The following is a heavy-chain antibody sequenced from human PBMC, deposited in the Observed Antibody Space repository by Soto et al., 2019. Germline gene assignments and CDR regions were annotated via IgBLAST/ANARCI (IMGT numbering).Heavy chain of an antibody. CDR2: IYNGGST. CDR1: GVSVSNYY. Sequence: PSETLSLTCTVSGVSVSNYYWSWIRQPPGKGLEWIGYIYNGGSTYYRPSLESRMHMSLDATRNHYSLRLTSVTAADTAVYFCARAPVGLDTISYFDYWGQGKLVTVSS. D-gene: IGHD3-3*01. V-gene: IGHV4-59*04. J-gene: IGHJ4*02. CDR3: ARAPVGLDTISYFDY.